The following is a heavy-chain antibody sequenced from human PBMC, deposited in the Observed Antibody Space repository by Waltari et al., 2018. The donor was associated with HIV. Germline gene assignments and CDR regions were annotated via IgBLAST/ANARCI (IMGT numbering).Heavy chain of an antibody. Sequence: EGQLVESGGGLVQPGGSLRLSCPASGFTFSSYWMSWVRQAPGKGLEWVANIKQDGSEKYYVDSVKGRFTISRDNAKNSLYLQMNSLRAEDTAVYFCARRRGSYCLDYWGQGTLVTVSS. CDR1: GFTFSSYW. CDR3: ARRRGSYCLDY. CDR2: IKQDGSEK. D-gene: IGHD1-26*01. V-gene: IGHV3-7*01. J-gene: IGHJ4*02.